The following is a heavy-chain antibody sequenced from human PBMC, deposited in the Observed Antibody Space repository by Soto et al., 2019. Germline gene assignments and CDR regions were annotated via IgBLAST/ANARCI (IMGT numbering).Heavy chain of an antibody. CDR1: GFTFSSYG. CDR2: IWYDGSNK. D-gene: IGHD6-6*01. J-gene: IGHJ6*03. V-gene: IGHV3-33*01. Sequence: GGSLRLSCAASGFTFSSYGMHWVRQAPGKGLEWVAVIWYDGSNKYYADSVKGRFTISRDNSKNTLYLQMNSLRAEDTAVYYCARRGITARPFFEIYYYYMDVWGKGTTVTVSS. CDR3: ARRGITARPFFEIYYYYMDV.